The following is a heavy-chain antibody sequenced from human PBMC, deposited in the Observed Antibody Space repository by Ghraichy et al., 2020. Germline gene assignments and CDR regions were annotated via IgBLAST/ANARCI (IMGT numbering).Heavy chain of an antibody. CDR1: GGSFSGYY. D-gene: IGHD1-26*01. CDR2: INHSGST. J-gene: IGHJ5*02. CDR3: ARPSRTFIVGATGGYNWFDP. Sequence: SQTLSLTCAVYGGSFSGYYWSWIRQPPGKGLEWIGEINHSGSTNYNPSLKSRVTISVDTSKNQFSLKLSSVTAADTAVYYCARPSRTFIVGATGGYNWFDPWGQGTLVTVSS. V-gene: IGHV4-34*01.